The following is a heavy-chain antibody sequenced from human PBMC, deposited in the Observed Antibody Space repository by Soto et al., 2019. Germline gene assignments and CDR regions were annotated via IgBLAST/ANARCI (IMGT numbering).Heavy chain of an antibody. V-gene: IGHV4-34*01. D-gene: IGHD3-22*01. J-gene: IGHJ6*02. CDR2: INHSGST. Sequence: SETLSLTCAVYGGSFSGYYWSWIRQPPGKGLEWIGEINHSGSTNYNPSLKSRVTISVDTSKNQFSLKLSSVTAADTAVYYCARESIYDSSGYFPDYYYGMDVWGQGTTVTVSS. CDR1: GGSFSGYY. CDR3: ARESIYDSSGYFPDYYYGMDV.